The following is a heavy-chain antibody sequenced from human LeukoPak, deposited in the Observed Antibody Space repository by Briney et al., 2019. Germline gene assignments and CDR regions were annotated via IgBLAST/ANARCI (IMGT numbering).Heavy chain of an antibody. Sequence: GGSLRLSCAASGFTFNSCGIHWVRQAPGKGLEWVAVMSYDGSNKYYADSVKGRFTVSRDNSKNTLYLQMNSLRPEDTALYYCAKEGSAIAVVGTYFDYWGQGTLVTVSS. CDR2: MSYDGSNK. CDR1: GFTFNSCG. CDR3: AKEGSAIAVVGTYFDY. V-gene: IGHV3-30*18. D-gene: IGHD6-19*01. J-gene: IGHJ4*02.